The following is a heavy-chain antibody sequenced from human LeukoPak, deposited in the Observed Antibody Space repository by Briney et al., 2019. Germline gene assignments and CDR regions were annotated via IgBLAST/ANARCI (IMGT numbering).Heavy chain of an antibody. V-gene: IGHV4-39*01. J-gene: IGHJ3*02. CDR2: IYYSGST. D-gene: IGHD6-6*01. Sequence: SETLSLTCTVSGGSISSSSYYWGWIRQPPGKGLEWIGSIYYSGSTYYNPSLKSRVTISVDTSKNQFSLKLSSVTAADTAVYYCASITYMQLVRDAFDIWGQGTMVTVSS. CDR3: ASITYMQLVRDAFDI. CDR1: GGSISSSSYY.